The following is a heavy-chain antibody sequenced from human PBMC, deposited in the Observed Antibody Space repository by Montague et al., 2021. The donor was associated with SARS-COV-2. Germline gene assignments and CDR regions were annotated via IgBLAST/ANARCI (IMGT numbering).Heavy chain of an antibody. J-gene: IGHJ4*02. CDR1: GGSISSYY. CDR2: IYYSGST. Sequence: SDTLSLTCTVSGGSISSYYWSWIRQPPGKGLEWIGYIYYSGSTNYNPSLKSRVTISVDTSKNQFSLKLSSVTAADTAVYYCAGVFPRWLQFDPYFDYWGQGTLVTVSS. D-gene: IGHD5-24*01. CDR3: AGVFPRWLQFDPYFDY. V-gene: IGHV4-59*07.